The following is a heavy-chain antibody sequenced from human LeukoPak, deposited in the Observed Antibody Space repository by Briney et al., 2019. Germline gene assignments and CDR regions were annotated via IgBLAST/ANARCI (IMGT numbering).Heavy chain of an antibody. J-gene: IGHJ4*02. CDR3: ARVSFVGSGYRGGFDY. CDR1: GGSISSYY. Sequence: SSETLSLTCTVSGGSISSYYWSWIRQPPGKGLEWIGYIYYSGSTNYNPSLKSRVTISVDTSKNQFSLKLSSVTAADTAVYYCARVSFVGSGYRGGFDYWGQGTLVTVSS. V-gene: IGHV4-59*01. CDR2: IYYSGST. D-gene: IGHD3-22*01.